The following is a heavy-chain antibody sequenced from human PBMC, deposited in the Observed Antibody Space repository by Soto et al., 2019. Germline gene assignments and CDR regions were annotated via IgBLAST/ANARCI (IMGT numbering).Heavy chain of an antibody. CDR3: ARDANHGGSGGEMDA. V-gene: IGHV4-31*03. D-gene: IGHD6-25*01. Sequence: QVRLEESGPGLVKPSETLSLICSVSGGSVNNANYFWNWIRHHPENGLEWIGYIYYSGSTRYNPSFKTRAALSNDPSKILFSLGLNSVRGADRAVFLGARDANHGGSGGEMDAWGRGPTVTV. CDR2: IYYSGST. J-gene: IGHJ6*02. CDR1: GGSVNNANYF.